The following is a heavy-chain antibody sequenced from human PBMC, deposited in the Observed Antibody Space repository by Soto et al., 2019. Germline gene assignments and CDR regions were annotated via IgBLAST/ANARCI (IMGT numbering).Heavy chain of an antibody. CDR3: ARPGGYDFWSGYYITA. V-gene: IGHV4-39*01. CDR1: GGSISSSSYY. D-gene: IGHD3-3*01. CDR2: IYYSGST. Sequence: SETLSLTCTVSGGSISSSSYYWGWIRQPPGKGLEWIGSIYYSGSTYYNPPLKSRVTISVDTSKNQFSLKLSSVTAADTAVYYCARPGGYDFWSGYYITAWGQGTLVTVSS. J-gene: IGHJ5*02.